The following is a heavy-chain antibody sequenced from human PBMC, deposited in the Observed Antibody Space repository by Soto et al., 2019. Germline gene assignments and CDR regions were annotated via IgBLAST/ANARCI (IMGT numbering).Heavy chain of an antibody. Sequence: GGSLRLSCAASGFTFSSYGMHWVRQAPGKGLEWVAVISHDGSNKYYADSVKGRFTISRDNPKNTLYLQMNSLRAEDTAVYYCAKPVIYYGMDVWGQGTTVTVSS. J-gene: IGHJ6*02. D-gene: IGHD2-21*01. V-gene: IGHV3-30*18. CDR1: GFTFSSYG. CDR2: ISHDGSNK. CDR3: AKPVIYYGMDV.